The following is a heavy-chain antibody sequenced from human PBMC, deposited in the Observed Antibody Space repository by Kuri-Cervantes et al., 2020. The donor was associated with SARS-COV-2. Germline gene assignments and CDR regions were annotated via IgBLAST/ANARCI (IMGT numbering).Heavy chain of an antibody. CDR3: ARLSGYELDY. CDR2: IYPGDSDT. V-gene: IGHV5-51*01. J-gene: IGHJ4*02. CDR1: GYSFTSYW. D-gene: IGHD5-12*01. Sequence: KVSCKGSGYSFTSYWIGWVRQMPGKGLEWMGIIYPGDSDTRYSPSFQGQVTISADKSINTAYLQWHSLKASDSAMYYCARLSGYELDYWGQGTLVTVSS.